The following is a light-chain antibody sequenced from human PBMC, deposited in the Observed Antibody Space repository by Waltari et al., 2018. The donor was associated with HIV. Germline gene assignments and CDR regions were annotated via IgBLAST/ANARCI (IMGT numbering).Light chain of an antibody. Sequence: DIVLTQSPGTLSLSPGERATLSCSASQSVSRDYLAWYQQKPGQAPRLLIYGVSSRSTGIPDRFSGSGSGTEFTLTISRLEPEDFAVYYCQQHPITFGQGTRLEIK. CDR1: QSVSRDY. CDR2: GVS. J-gene: IGKJ5*01. V-gene: IGKV3-20*01. CDR3: QQHPIT.